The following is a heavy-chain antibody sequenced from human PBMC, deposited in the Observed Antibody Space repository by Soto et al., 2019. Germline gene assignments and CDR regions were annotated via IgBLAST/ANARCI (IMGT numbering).Heavy chain of an antibody. CDR1: GGSVNSGDYY. V-gene: IGHV4-30-4*01. Sequence: SETPSLTCTVSGGSVNSGDYYWSWIRQSPRKGLEWIGSIFYSGPTYYNPSLKARISISIDTSKNQLSLRRTSVTAADRAVYYCARDWVHERWFDPWGQVTLVTVSS. CDR3: ARDWVHERWFDP. D-gene: IGHD1-1*01. J-gene: IGHJ5*02. CDR2: IFYSGPT.